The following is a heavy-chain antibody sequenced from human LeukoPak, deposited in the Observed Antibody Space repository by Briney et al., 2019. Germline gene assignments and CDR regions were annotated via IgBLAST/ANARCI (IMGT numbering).Heavy chain of an antibody. J-gene: IGHJ4*02. V-gene: IGHV4-30-2*01. Sequence: SETLSLTCAVSGGSISSGGYSWSWIRQPPGKGLEWIGYIYHSGSTYYNPSLKSRVTISVDRSKNQFSLKLSSVTAADTAVYYCASRRYYDFWSGYRHPFDYWGQGTLVTVSS. CDR2: IYHSGST. D-gene: IGHD3-3*01. CDR1: GGSISSGGYS. CDR3: ASRRYYDFWSGYRHPFDY.